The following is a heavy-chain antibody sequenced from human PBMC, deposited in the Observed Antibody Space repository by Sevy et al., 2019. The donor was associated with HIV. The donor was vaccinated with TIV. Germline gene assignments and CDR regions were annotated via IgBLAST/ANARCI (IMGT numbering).Heavy chain of an antibody. CDR2: ISANSAYI. J-gene: IGHJ4*02. D-gene: IGHD1-1*01. CDR3: ARAVLEISTWRSDY. V-gene: IGHV3-21*01. CDR1: EFTFSSYR. Sequence: GGSLRLSCAASEFTFSSYRRTWVRQAPGKGLEWVSCISANSAYINYADSVKGRFTISRDNAKNLLYLQMDSLRAEDTAVYYCARAVLEISTWRSDYWGQGTLVTVSS.